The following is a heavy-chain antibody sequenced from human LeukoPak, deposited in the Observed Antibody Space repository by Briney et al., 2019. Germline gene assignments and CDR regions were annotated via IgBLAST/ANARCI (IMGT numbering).Heavy chain of an antibody. J-gene: IGHJ4*01. D-gene: IGHD2-8*02. CDR1: GYTFISYG. Sequence: EASVKVSCKASGYTFISYGITWVRQAPGQGLEWMGWISAYYGNTDYAQKFQGRVTMTTDTSTSTAYMELSSLRSDDTALYYCARGCTGGSCYSICWGQRRLATVPS. CDR3: ARGCTGGSCYSIC. CDR2: ISAYYGNT. V-gene: IGHV1-18*01.